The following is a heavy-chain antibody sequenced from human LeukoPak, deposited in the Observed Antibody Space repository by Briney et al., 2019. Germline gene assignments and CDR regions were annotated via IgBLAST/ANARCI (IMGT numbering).Heavy chain of an antibody. CDR1: GFTFNYYW. J-gene: IGHJ4*02. Sequence: GGSLRLSCAASGFTFNYYWMNWVRQAPGKGLEWVANIKQDGSEKYYVDSVKGRFTISRDSAKNSLYLQMNSLRAEDTAVYYCARDPGGYDSSGYYRTDYFDYWGQGTLVTVSS. CDR3: ARDPGGYDSSGYYRTDYFDY. V-gene: IGHV3-7*01. CDR2: IKQDGSEK. D-gene: IGHD3-22*01.